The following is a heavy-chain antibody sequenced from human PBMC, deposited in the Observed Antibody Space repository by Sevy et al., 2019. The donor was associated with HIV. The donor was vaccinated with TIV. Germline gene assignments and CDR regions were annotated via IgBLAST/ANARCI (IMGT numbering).Heavy chain of an antibody. CDR1: GFTVSDNY. J-gene: IGHJ6*02. V-gene: IGHV3-53*01. D-gene: IGHD3-16*01. CDR3: VREDLVLGEDNYYGMDV. CDR2: IYIAGRT. Sequence: GGSLRLSCAVSGFTVSDNYMNWVRQAPGKGLEWVSIIYIAGRTYYADSVRGRFTISRDKAKNTLNLQMNSLRVEDTAVYYCVREDLVLGEDNYYGMDVWGQGTTVTVSS.